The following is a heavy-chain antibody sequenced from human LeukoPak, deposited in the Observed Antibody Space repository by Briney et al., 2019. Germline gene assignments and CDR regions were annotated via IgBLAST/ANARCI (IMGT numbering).Heavy chain of an antibody. CDR2: IRGSGGST. CDR3: AKDPGDTYYYGSGGDAFDI. D-gene: IGHD3-10*01. CDR1: GFTFSSYA. J-gene: IGHJ3*02. V-gene: IGHV3-23*01. Sequence: GGSLRLSCAASGFTFSSYAMSWVRQAPGKGLEWVSAIRGSGGSTYYADSVKGRFTISRDNSKNTLYLQMNSLRAEDTAVYYCAKDPGDTYYYGSGGDAFDIWGQGTMVTVSS.